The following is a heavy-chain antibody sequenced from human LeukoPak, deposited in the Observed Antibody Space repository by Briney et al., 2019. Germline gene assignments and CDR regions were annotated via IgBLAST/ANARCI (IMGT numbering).Heavy chain of an antibody. CDR2: LSGTGGST. CDR3: AKVLDAFDI. Sequence: GGSLRLSCAASGFTFSNYAMSWVRQAPGKGLEWVSTLSGTGGSTYYADSVKGRFTISRDNSKNTLYLQVSSLRAEDTAVYYCAKVLDAFDIWGQGTMVTVSS. J-gene: IGHJ3*02. CDR1: GFTFSNYA. D-gene: IGHD2-15*01. V-gene: IGHV3-23*01.